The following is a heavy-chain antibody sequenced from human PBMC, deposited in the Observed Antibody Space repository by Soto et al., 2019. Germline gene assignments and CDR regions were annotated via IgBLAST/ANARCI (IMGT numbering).Heavy chain of an antibody. CDR3: ARGWSRNQPKPSYYGMDV. CDR2: IIPIFGTA. J-gene: IGHJ6*02. V-gene: IGHV1-69*13. Sequence: SVKVSCKASGGTINSYAISWLRHAPVQGLEWMGGIIPIFGTANYPQKVQGRVTITADESTSTAYIELSSLRSEDKAAYYSARGWSRNQPKPSYYGMDVWGQGTTVTVSS. D-gene: IGHD2-2*01. CDR1: GGTINSYA.